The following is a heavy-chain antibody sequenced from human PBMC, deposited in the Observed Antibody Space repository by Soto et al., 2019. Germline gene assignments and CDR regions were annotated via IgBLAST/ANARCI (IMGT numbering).Heavy chain of an antibody. Sequence: ASETLSLTCAVYGGSFSSYYWSWIRQPPGKGLEWIGEINHSGSTNYNPSLKSRVTISVDTSKNQFSLKLSSVTAADTAVYYCARDSPLCSGGSCYSGHYFDYWGQGTQVTVSS. CDR3: ARDSPLCSGGSCYSGHYFDY. CDR2: INHSGST. V-gene: IGHV4-34*01. CDR1: GGSFSSYY. J-gene: IGHJ4*02. D-gene: IGHD2-15*01.